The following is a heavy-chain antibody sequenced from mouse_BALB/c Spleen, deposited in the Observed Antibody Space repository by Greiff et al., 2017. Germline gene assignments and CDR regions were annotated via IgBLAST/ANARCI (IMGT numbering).Heavy chain of an antibody. CDR1: GFNIKDYY. Sequence: EVQLQQSGAELVRPGALVKLSCKASGFNIKDYYMHWVKQRPEQGLEWIGWIDPENGNTIYDPKFQGKASITADTSSNTAYLQLSSLTSEDTAVYYCARLDYGSSYAFAYWGQGTLVTVSA. V-gene: IGHV14-1*02. J-gene: IGHJ3*01. CDR2: IDPENGNT. CDR3: ARLDYGSSYAFAY. D-gene: IGHD1-1*01.